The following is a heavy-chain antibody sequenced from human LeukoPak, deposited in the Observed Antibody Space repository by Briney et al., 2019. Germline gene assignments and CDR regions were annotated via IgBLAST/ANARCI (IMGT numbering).Heavy chain of an antibody. Sequence: SETLSLTCTVSGGSISSGGYYWSWIRQPPGKGLEWIGYIFYSGSTNYNPSLKSRVTISVDTSKNQFSLKLSSVTAADTAVYYCARGTGVNYYDRSGYYHEWGQGTLVTVSS. V-gene: IGHV4-61*08. CDR1: GGSISSGGYY. J-gene: IGHJ4*02. CDR3: ARGTGVNYYDRSGYYHE. D-gene: IGHD3-22*01. CDR2: IFYSGST.